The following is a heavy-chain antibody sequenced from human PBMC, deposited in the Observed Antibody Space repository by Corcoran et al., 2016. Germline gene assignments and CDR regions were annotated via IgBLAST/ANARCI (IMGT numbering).Heavy chain of an antibody. J-gene: IGHJ4*02. CDR3: ATPYCSGGSCYSGHFDY. V-gene: IGHV1-69*01. Sequence: QVQLVQSGAEVKKPGSLVKVSCKASGGTFSSYAISWVRQAPGQGLEWMGGIIPIFGTANYAQKFQGRVTITADESTSTAYMELSSLRSEDTAVYYCATPYCSGGSCYSGHFDYWGQGTLVTVSS. CDR2: IIPIFGTA. CDR1: GGTFSSYA. D-gene: IGHD2-15*01.